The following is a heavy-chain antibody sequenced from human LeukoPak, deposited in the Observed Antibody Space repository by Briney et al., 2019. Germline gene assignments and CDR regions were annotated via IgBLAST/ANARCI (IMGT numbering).Heavy chain of an antibody. Sequence: GSLRLSCAASGFTFSSYAMSWVRQAPGKGLEWVSGISGSDGSTNYADSVKGRFTISRENSKNTLYLQMNSLRAEDTAVYYCARAVADPLYYDFWSGYYTGGGWAPYYFDYWGQGTLVTVSS. V-gene: IGHV3-23*01. CDR3: ARAVADPLYYDFWSGYYTGGGWAPYYFDY. J-gene: IGHJ4*02. CDR1: GFTFSSYA. CDR2: ISGSDGST. D-gene: IGHD3-3*01.